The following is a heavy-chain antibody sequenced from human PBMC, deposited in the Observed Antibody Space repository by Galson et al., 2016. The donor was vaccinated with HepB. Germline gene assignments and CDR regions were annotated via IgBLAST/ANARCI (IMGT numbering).Heavy chain of an antibody. J-gene: IGHJ6*03. D-gene: IGHD5-24*01. V-gene: IGHV3-23*01. CDR3: AKNPELNDYYYYMEV. Sequence: SLRLSCAASGFTFSSYAMSWVRQAPGKGLEWVSAITGSGGSTYYVESVKGRFTISRDSSKNTVYLEMNSRRAEDTAVYYCAKNPELNDYYYYMEVWGKGTAVTVSS. CDR1: GFTFSSYA. CDR2: ITGSGGST.